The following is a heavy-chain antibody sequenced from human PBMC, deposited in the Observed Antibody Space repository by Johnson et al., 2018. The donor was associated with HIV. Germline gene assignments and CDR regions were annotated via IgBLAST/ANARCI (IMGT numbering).Heavy chain of an antibody. J-gene: IGHJ3*02. V-gene: IGHV3-30-3*01. CDR2: ISYDGSNK. CDR3: AKDLGDAVGTTHDAFDI. Sequence: QVQLVESGGGVVQPGRSLRLSCAASGFTFSSYAMHWVRQAPGKGLEWVAVISYDGSNKYSADSVKGRFTISRDKSKNTLYLKMNTLSDEDTAVYYCAKDLGDAVGTTHDAFDIWGQGTMVTVSS. CDR1: GFTFSSYA. D-gene: IGHD1-26*01.